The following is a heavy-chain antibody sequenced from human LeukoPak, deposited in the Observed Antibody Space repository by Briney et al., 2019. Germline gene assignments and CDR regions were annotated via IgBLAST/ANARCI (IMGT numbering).Heavy chain of an antibody. D-gene: IGHD3-22*01. V-gene: IGHV1-18*01. CDR2: ISPYNGNT. CDR1: GYSFMAYR. J-gene: IGHJ6*02. Sequence: SVKVSCKTSGYSFMAYRISWVRQAPGRGLEWMGWISPYNGNTGYAQSFQGRVTMTTDTSTSTAYLELSSLRSEDTAVYYCARAARYYYDSSGYYYYYGMDVWGQGTTVTVPS. CDR3: ARAARYYYDSSGYYYYYGMDV.